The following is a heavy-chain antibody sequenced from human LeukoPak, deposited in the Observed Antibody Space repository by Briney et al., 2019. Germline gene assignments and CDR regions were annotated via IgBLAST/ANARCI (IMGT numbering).Heavy chain of an antibody. J-gene: IGHJ4*02. D-gene: IGHD3-22*01. CDR1: GFTFSSFW. V-gene: IGHV3-7*01. CDR2: IQQDGSVE. Sequence: QTGGSLRLSCAASGFTFSSFWMSWVRQAPGKGLEWVANIQQDGSVEYYVDSVKGRFTISRDNAESSLYLQMNSLRAEDTAVYYCARGNGYYFYWGQGTLVTVSS. CDR3: ARGNGYYFY.